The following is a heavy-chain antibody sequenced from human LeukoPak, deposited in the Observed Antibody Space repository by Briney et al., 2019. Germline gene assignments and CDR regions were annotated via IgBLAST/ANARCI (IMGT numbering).Heavy chain of an antibody. V-gene: IGHV3-21*01. CDR2: ISSGSSDI. CDR3: ARDEFYSGSLVPFDI. Sequence: GGSLRLSCAASGFTFSSYSMNWVRQAPGKGLEWVSSISSGSSDIYYADAVKGRFTISRDNAKNSLYLQMNSLRAEDTAVYYCARDEFYSGSLVPFDIWGQGTMVTVSS. D-gene: IGHD1-26*01. CDR1: GFTFSSYS. J-gene: IGHJ3*02.